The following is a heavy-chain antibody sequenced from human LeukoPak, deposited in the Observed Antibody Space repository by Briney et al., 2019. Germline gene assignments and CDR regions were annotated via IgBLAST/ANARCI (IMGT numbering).Heavy chain of an antibody. CDR1: GFTFSSYA. J-gene: IGHJ5*02. Sequence: GGSLRLSCAASGFTFSSYAMSWVRQAPGKGLEWVSVIYGGGNTYYADSVKGRFTISGDNSKNTVFLQMNSLRAEDTAVYYCARASFYYDARALGPWGQGALVTVSS. V-gene: IGHV3-53*01. CDR3: ARASFYYDARALGP. D-gene: IGHD3-22*01. CDR2: IYGGGNT.